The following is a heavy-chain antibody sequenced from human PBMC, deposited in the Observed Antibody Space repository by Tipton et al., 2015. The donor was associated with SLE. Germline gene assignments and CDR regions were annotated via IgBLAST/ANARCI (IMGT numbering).Heavy chain of an antibody. CDR3: ARIPRGSESAFDI. CDR2: IYYSGST. CDR1: GGSISSSSYY. V-gene: IGHV4-39*07. J-gene: IGHJ3*02. Sequence: LRLSCTVSGGSISSSSYYWGWIRQPPGKGLEWIGSIYYSGSTYYNPSLKSRVTISVDTSKNQFSLKLSSVTAADTAVYYCARIPRGSESAFDIWGQGTMVTVSS. D-gene: IGHD5-12*01.